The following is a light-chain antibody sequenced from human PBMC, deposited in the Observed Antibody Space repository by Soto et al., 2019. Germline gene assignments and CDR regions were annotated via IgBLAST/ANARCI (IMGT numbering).Light chain of an antibody. CDR2: GAS. V-gene: IGKV3-15*01. CDR1: HDIRSN. CDR3: QQDDWWPWK. Sequence: EIVLTQSPAIVSVSPGERVTLSCRASHDIRSNLAWYRQKPGQAPRLLIYGASTRASGVPARFGGSGSWTGFTLTISSLQSDDFAIYCCQQDDWWPWKFGQGTKVESK. J-gene: IGKJ1*01.